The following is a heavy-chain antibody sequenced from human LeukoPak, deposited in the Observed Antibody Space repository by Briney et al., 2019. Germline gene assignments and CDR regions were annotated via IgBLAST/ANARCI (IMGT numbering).Heavy chain of an antibody. CDR3: ASLPAAASGHWFDP. Sequence: PSETLSLTCTVSGGSISSVSNYWTWIRQPPNKGLEWIGYIYYTGRTNYNPSLKSRITISIDTSKNQFSLKVSSVTAADTAVYYCASLPAAASGHWFDPWGQGTLVTVSS. CDR1: GGSISSVSNY. CDR2: IYYTGRT. D-gene: IGHD6-13*01. V-gene: IGHV4-61*01. J-gene: IGHJ5*02.